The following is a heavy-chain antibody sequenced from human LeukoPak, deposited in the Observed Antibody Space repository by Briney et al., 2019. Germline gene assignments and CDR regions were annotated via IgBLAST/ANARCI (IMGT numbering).Heavy chain of an antibody. V-gene: IGHV4-59*01. CDR1: GCSISSYY. CDR2: IDYSGST. Sequence: PSETLSLTCTVSGCSISSYYWSWLRQPPGKRLEWLGYIDYSGSTNYNPSLKIRVTISVDTSKNQFFLKLSSVTAADTAVYYCAREYGSGSYYHHDAFDIWGQGTMVTVYS. CDR3: AREYGSGSYYHHDAFDI. J-gene: IGHJ3*02. D-gene: IGHD3-10*01.